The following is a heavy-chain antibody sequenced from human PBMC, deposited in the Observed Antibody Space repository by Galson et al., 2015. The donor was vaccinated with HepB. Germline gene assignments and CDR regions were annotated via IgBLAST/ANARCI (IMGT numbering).Heavy chain of an antibody. CDR1: GGSFSGYY. Sequence: AVYGGSFSGYYWSWIRQPPGKGLEWIGEINHSGSTNYNPSLKSRVTISVDTSKNQFSLKLSSVTAADTAVYYCARAVYDYVWGNYPKRPFDYWGQGTLVTVSS. J-gene: IGHJ4*02. V-gene: IGHV4-34*01. CDR2: INHSGST. D-gene: IGHD3-16*02. CDR3: ARAVYDYVWGNYPKRPFDY.